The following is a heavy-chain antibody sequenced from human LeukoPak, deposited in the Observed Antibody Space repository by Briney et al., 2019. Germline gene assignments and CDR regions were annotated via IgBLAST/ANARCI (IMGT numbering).Heavy chain of an antibody. CDR1: GGSISSGGYS. CDR3: ARQYSSSSPLDY. D-gene: IGHD6-6*01. J-gene: IGHJ4*02. V-gene: IGHV4-30-2*01. CDR2: IYHSGST. Sequence: SETLSLTCAVSGGSISSGGYSWSWIRQPPGKGLEWIGYIYHSGSTYYNPSLKSRVTISVDRSKNQFSPKLSSVTAADTAVYYCARQYSSSSPLDYWGQGTLVTVSS.